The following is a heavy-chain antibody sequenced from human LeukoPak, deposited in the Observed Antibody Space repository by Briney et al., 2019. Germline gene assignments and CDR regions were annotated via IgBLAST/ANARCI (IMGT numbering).Heavy chain of an antibody. CDR3: AREADGYKGPYDY. Sequence: GASVKVSCKASGYTFTGYYMHWVRQAPGQGLEWMGWINPNSGGTNYAQKFQGRVTMTRDTSISTAYMELSRLRSDDTAVYYCAREADGYKGPYDYWGQGTLVTVSS. V-gene: IGHV1-2*02. CDR1: GYTFTGYY. D-gene: IGHD5-24*01. J-gene: IGHJ4*02. CDR2: INPNSGGT.